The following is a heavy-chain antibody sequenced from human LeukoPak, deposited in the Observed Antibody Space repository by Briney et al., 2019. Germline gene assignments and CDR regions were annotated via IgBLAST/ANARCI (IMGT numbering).Heavy chain of an antibody. D-gene: IGHD6-13*01. V-gene: IGHV3-30*19. CDR2: ISYDGSNK. J-gene: IGHJ4*02. Sequence: GGSLRLSCTASGLSFRSYGFHWVRQAPGKGLEWVAVISYDGSNKYYADSVKGRFTISRDNSKNTLYLQMNSLRAEDTAVYYCARDQGSSWYYFDYWGQGTLVTVSS. CDR1: GLSFRSYG. CDR3: ARDQGSSWYYFDY.